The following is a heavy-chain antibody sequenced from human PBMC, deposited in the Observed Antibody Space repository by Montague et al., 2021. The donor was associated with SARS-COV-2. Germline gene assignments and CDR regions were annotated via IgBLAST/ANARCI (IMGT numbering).Heavy chain of an antibody. CDR3: ARSRSGSYYNPKRFDP. V-gene: IGHV3-30-3*01. D-gene: IGHD3-10*01. CDR1: GFTFSSYA. Sequence: SLRLSCAASGFTFSSYAMHWVRQAPGKGLEWVAVISYDGSNKYYXXSLKGRFTISRDNSKNTLYLQMNSLRAEDTAVYYCARSRSGSYYNPKRFDPWGQGTLVTVSS. CDR2: ISYDGSNK. J-gene: IGHJ5*02.